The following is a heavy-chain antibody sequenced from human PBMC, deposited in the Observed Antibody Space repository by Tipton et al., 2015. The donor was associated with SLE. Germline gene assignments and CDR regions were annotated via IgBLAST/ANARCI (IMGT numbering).Heavy chain of an antibody. D-gene: IGHD3-3*01. J-gene: IGHJ4*02. CDR2: IYYSGTT. CDR3: ARQDVWNGYPSHFDY. Sequence: TLSLTCTVSGGSIRVDGYYWSWIRQHPGKGLEWVGWIYYSGTTYYNPSLKSRVMISLDMSNNQFSLKLSSVTAADTAVYFCARQDVWNGYPSHFDYWGQGTLVTVSS. CDR1: GGSIRVDGYY. V-gene: IGHV4-31*03.